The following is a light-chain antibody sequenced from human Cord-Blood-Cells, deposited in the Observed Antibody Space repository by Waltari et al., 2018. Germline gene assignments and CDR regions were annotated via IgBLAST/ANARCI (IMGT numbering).Light chain of an antibody. CDR3: CSYAGSSTVV. V-gene: IGLV2-23*01. Sequence: QSALTQPASVSGSPGQSITISCTGTSSDVGSYNLVSWYQQHPGKAPKLMIYEGSKRPSGVSNRFAGSKSGSAASLTISGLQAEDEADDYCCSYAGSSTVVFGGGTKLTVL. CDR2: EGS. J-gene: IGLJ2*01. CDR1: SSDVGSYNL.